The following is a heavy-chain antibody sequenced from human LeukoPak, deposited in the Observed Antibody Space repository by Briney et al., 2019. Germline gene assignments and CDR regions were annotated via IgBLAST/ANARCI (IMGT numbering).Heavy chain of an antibody. CDR1: GGSISSYY. CDR3: ARSSSYYDFWSGYFDY. D-gene: IGHD3-3*01. Sequence: SQTLSLTCTVSGGSISSYYWGWIRQPPGKGLEWIGSIYYSGSTYYNPSLKSRVTISVDTSKNQFSLKLSSVTAADTAVYYCARSSSYYDFWSGYFDYWGQGTLVTVSS. V-gene: IGHV4-39*01. J-gene: IGHJ5*01. CDR2: IYYSGST.